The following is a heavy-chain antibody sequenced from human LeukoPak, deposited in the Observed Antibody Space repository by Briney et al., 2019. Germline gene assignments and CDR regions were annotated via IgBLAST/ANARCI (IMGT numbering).Heavy chain of an antibody. CDR2: IYYSGST. J-gene: IGHJ4*02. D-gene: IGHD4-17*01. Sequence: PSETLSLTCTVSGGSISSSSYYWGWIRQPPGKGLEWIGSIYYSGSTNYNPSLKSRVTISVDTSKNQFSLKLSSVTAADTAVYYCAIQTLDSDYGDHGGLGYWGQGTLVTVSS. V-gene: IGHV4-39*07. CDR3: AIQTLDSDYGDHGGLGY. CDR1: GGSISSSSYY.